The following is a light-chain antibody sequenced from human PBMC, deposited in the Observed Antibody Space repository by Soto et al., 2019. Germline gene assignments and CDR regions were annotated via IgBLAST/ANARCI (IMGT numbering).Light chain of an antibody. Sequence: QSALTQPASVSGSPGQSITISCTGTSSDVGGYNYLSWYQHHPGKAPKLIIYDVTNRPSGVSNPFSGSKSGNTASLTISGLQPEDEADYYCSSYTTSNTRQIVFGTGTKLTVL. CDR1: SSDVGGYNY. V-gene: IGLV2-14*03. CDR2: DVT. CDR3: SSYTTSNTRQIV. J-gene: IGLJ1*01.